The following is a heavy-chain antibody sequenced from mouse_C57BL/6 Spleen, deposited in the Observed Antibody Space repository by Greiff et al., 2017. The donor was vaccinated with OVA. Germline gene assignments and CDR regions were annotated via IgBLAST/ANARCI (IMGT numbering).Heavy chain of an antibody. CDR1: GYTFTSYG. CDR3: ARNPFITTVVAWYFDV. V-gene: IGHV1-81*01. Sequence: QVQLQQSGAELARPGASVKLSCKASGYTFTSYGISWVKQRTGQGLEWIGEIYPRSGNTYYNEKFKGKATLTADKSSSTAYMELRSLTSEDSAVYFCARNPFITTVVAWYFDVWGTGTTVTVSS. D-gene: IGHD1-1*01. J-gene: IGHJ1*03. CDR2: IYPRSGNT.